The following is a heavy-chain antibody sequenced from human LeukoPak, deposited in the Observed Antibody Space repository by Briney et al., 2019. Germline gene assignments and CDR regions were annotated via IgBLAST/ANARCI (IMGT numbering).Heavy chain of an antibody. Sequence: PGGSLRLSCAASGFTFGSYAMHWVRQAPGKGLEWVAVISYDGSNKYYADSVKGRFTISRDNSKNTLYLQMSSLRAEDTAVYYCTRSEYSSSFDYWGQGTLVTVSS. J-gene: IGHJ4*02. CDR2: ISYDGSNK. D-gene: IGHD6-6*01. CDR1: GFTFGSYA. CDR3: TRSEYSSSFDY. V-gene: IGHV3-30-3*01.